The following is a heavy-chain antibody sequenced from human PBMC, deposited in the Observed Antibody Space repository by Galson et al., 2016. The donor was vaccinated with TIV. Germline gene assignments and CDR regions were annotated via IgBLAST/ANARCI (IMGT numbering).Heavy chain of an antibody. V-gene: IGHV4-39*01. CDR3: ASHDPGLPPLLL. Sequence: LSLTCTVSGGSISRSHYYWGWIRQPPGKGLIWIASLYYGGGTYYNPSLKGRVTISVDTSKNQFSLKVSSVTATDTAVYYCASHDPGLPPLLLWGQGTMVTVSS. J-gene: IGHJ3*01. D-gene: IGHD3-16*01. CDR1: GGSISRSHYY. CDR2: LYYGGGT.